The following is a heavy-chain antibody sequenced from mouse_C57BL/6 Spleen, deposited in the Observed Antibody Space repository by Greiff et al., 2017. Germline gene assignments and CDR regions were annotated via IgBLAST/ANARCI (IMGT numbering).Heavy chain of an antibody. CDR2: IYPGSGST. Sequence: QLQLKQPGAELVKPGASVTMSCKASGYTFTSYWITWVKQRPGQGLEWIGDIYPGSGSTNYNEKFKSKATLTVDTSSSTAYMQLSSLTSEDSAVYYCARDENRSTMGYFDYWGQGTTLTVSS. CDR1: GYTFTSYW. J-gene: IGHJ2*01. D-gene: IGHD2-1*01. V-gene: IGHV1-55*01. CDR3: ARDENRSTMGYFDY.